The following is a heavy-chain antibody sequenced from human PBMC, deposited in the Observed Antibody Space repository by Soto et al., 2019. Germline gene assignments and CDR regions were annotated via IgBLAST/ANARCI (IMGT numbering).Heavy chain of an antibody. CDR2: INPSGGST. CDR3: ARGLIYDSSGYYFDY. Sequence: GASVKVSCKASGYTFTSYYMHWVRQAPGQGPEWMGIINPSGGSTRYAQKFQGRVTMTRDTSTSTVYMELSSLRSEDTAVYYCARGLIYDSSGYYFDYWGQGTLVTVSS. V-gene: IGHV1-46*01. CDR1: GYTFTSYY. J-gene: IGHJ4*02. D-gene: IGHD3-22*01.